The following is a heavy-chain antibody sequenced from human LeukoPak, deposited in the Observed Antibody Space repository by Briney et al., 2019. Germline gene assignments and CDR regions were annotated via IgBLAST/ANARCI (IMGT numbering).Heavy chain of an antibody. D-gene: IGHD3-22*01. J-gene: IGHJ3*02. CDR2: IRYDGSNK. CDR3: ARVYYYDSSAFDI. V-gene: IGHV3-30*02. Sequence: GGSLRLSCAASGFTFSSYAMSWVRQAPGKGLEWVAFIRYDGSNKYYADSVKGRFTISRDNSKNTLYLQMNSLRAEDTAVYYCARVYYYDSSAFDIWGQGTMVTVSS. CDR1: GFTFSSYA.